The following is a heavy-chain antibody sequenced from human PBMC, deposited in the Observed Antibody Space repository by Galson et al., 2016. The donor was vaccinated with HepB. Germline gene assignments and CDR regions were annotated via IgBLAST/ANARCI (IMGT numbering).Heavy chain of an antibody. CDR1: GFSFSRNN. D-gene: IGHD3-9*01. CDR2: ISGSTTTI. J-gene: IGHJ2*01. CDR3: VREQHYDILTGYRHPYWYFDL. V-gene: IGHV3-48*02. Sequence: SLRLSCAASGFSFSRNNMNWIRQAPGKGLEWVSRISGSTTTISYADSVKGRFTISRDNAKNSMYLQMNSLRDKDTAVYYCVREQHYDILTGYRHPYWYFDLWGRGTLVTVSS.